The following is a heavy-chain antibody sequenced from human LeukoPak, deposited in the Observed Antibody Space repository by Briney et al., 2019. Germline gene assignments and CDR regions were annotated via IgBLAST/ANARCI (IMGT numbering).Heavy chain of an antibody. V-gene: IGHV4-59*01. CDR2: IYYSGST. CDR1: GGSLSSYY. J-gene: IGHJ4*02. D-gene: IGHD6-19*01. CDR3: ARSYTGDGSGWYSTY. Sequence: ASGTLSLTCTVSGGSLSSYYWSWIRQPPGKGLEWIGYIYYSGSTKYNPSLKSRVTISEDTSKNHFSLKLSSVTAADTAVYYCARSYTGDGSGWYSTYWGQGTLVTVSS.